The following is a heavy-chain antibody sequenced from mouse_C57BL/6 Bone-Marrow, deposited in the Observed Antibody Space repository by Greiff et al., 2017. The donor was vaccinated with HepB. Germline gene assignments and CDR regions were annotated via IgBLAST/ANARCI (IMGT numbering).Heavy chain of an antibody. V-gene: IGHV1-15*01. D-gene: IGHD2-3*01. CDR2: IDPETGGT. CDR3: TRSDDGYYRYWFAY. Sequence: QVQLQQSGAELVRPGASVTLSCKASGYTFTDYEMHWVKQTPVHGLEWIGAIDPETGGTAFNQKFKGKAILTPDKSSSTAYMELRSLTSEDSAVYYCTRSDDGYYRYWFAYWGQGTLVTVSA. CDR1: GYTFTDYE. J-gene: IGHJ3*01.